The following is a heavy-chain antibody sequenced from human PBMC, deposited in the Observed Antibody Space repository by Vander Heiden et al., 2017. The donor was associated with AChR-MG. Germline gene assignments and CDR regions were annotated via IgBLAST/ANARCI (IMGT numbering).Heavy chain of an antibody. V-gene: IGHV4-34*01. D-gene: IGHD3-10*01. Sequence: QVQLQQRGPGLLKPSETPSPTCAVYGGSFGCYYWSWIRQPPGKGLEWIGEINHSGSTNYNPSLKSRVTIAVDTSKNQFSLKLSSVTAADTAVYYCAGGGLNTMGEVYMDVWGKGTTVTVSS. CDR2: INHSGST. J-gene: IGHJ6*03. CDR3: AGGGLNTMGEVYMDV. CDR1: GGSFGCYY.